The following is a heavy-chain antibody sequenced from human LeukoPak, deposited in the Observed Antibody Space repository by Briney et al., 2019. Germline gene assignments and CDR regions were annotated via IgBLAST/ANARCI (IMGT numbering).Heavy chain of an antibody. J-gene: IGHJ4*02. CDR3: AKDTIPNSSSWSIDK. CDR2: ISGSGGST. CDR1: GFTFSSYA. Sequence: PGGSLRLSCAASGFTFSSYAMSWVRQAPGKGLEWVSAISGSGGSTYYADSVKGRFTISRDNSKNTLYLQMNSLRAEDTAVYYCAKDTIPNSSSWSIDKWGQGTLVTVSS. D-gene: IGHD6-13*01. V-gene: IGHV3-23*01.